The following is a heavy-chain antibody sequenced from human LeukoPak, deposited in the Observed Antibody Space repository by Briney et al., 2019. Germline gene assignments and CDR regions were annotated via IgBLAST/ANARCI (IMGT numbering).Heavy chain of an antibody. CDR2: IHHSGRT. J-gene: IGHJ4*02. CDR3: ARDNYDNSGYYFDY. CDR1: GGSFSGYY. V-gene: IGHV4-34*01. D-gene: IGHD3-22*01. Sequence: SETLSLTCAVYGGSFSGYYWSWIRQPPGKGLECIGEIHHSGRTNYTPSLKSRVTISVDKSKNQLSLKLSSVTAADTAVYYCARDNYDNSGYYFDYWGQGTLVTVSS.